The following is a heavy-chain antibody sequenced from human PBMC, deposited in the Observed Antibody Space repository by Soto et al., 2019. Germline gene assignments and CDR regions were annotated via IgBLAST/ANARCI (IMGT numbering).Heavy chain of an antibody. CDR3: ARDPGMGSYDGWFDP. Sequence: PSETLSLTCTVSGGSISNFYWSWIRQPPGKGLEWIGYIYYSGSTNYNPSLKSRFTISVDTSKNQFSLKLSSVTAADTVVYYCARDPGMGSYDGWFDPWGQGTLVTVSS. CDR1: GGSISNFY. D-gene: IGHD3-16*01. V-gene: IGHV4-59*01. CDR2: IYYSGST. J-gene: IGHJ5*02.